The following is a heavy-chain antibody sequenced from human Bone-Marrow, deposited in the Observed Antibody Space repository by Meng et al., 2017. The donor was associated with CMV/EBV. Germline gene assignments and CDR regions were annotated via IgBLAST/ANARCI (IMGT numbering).Heavy chain of an antibody. Sequence: GESLKISCEASGFTFSRYRMNWVRQAPGKGLEWVSSSSRNSSYIYYADSVKGRFTISRDNAKNSLYLQMNSLRAEDTAVYYCAREPLSWYENDYRGQGTRVTVSS. CDR3: AREPLSWYENDY. V-gene: IGHV3-21*01. CDR2: SSRNSSYI. D-gene: IGHD6-13*01. CDR1: GFTFSRYR. J-gene: IGHJ4*02.